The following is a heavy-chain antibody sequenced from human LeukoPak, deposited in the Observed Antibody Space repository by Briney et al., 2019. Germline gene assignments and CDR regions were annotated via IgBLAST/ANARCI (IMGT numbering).Heavy chain of an antibody. V-gene: IGHV3-21*01. J-gene: IGHJ4*02. D-gene: IGHD3-10*01. CDR3: ATQRGGGFDY. CDR1: GFTFTSYS. Sequence: GGCLRLSCAASGFTFTSYSMNWVPQAPGKGLEWVESIGSSSIYIYYADSVKGRFTISRDNAKNSLYLQMNSLRAEDTAVYYCATQRGGGFDYWGQGTLVTVSS. CDR2: IGSSSIYI.